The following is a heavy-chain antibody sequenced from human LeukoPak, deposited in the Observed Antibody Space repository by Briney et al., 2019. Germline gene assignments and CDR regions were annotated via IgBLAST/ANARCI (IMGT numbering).Heavy chain of an antibody. J-gene: IGHJ6*03. Sequence: ASVKVSCKASGGTFSSYAISWVRQAPGQGLEWMGGIIPIFGTANYAQKFQGRVTITADESTSTAYMELSSLRSEDTAVYYCARDGQLPGYSKYYYYMDVWGKGTTVTVSS. CDR2: IIPIFGTA. CDR3: ARDGQLPGYSKYYYYMDV. CDR1: GGTFSSYA. D-gene: IGHD4-11*01. V-gene: IGHV1-69*13.